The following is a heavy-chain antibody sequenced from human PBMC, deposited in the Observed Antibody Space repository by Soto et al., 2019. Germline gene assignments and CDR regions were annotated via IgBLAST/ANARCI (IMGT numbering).Heavy chain of an antibody. J-gene: IGHJ4*02. D-gene: IGHD6-19*01. CDR1: GFTFNTYG. V-gene: IGHV3-33*01. Sequence: QVQLVESGGGVVQPGRSLRLSCATSGFTFNTYGMHWVRQAPGTGLEWVAVIWYDGSNEYYADFVKGRFTISRDNSKNTVYLQMNSLRADDTAVYYCERGPLEPVVDYWGQGTLVTVSS. CDR3: ERGPLEPVVDY. CDR2: IWYDGSNE.